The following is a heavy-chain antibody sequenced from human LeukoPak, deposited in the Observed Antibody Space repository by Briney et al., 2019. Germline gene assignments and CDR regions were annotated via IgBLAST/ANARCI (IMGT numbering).Heavy chain of an antibody. CDR1: GFSFSSYA. V-gene: IGHV3-23*01. Sequence: GGSLRLSCAASGFSFSSYAINWVRQAPGKGLEWVSAISGSGGSTYYADSVRGRFTISRDFSKNTLYLQMNNLRAEDTAVYYCAKDRATVTPTVFDYWGQGTLVTVSS. D-gene: IGHD4-17*01. J-gene: IGHJ4*02. CDR3: AKDRATVTPTVFDY. CDR2: ISGSGGST.